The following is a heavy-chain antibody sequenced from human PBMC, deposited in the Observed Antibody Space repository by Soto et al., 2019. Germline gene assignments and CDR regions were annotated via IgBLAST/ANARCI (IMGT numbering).Heavy chain of an antibody. CDR3: ARDYGYCSSTSCHLDYYYYYGMDV. J-gene: IGHJ6*02. CDR1: GFTFSSYG. D-gene: IGHD2-2*01. Sequence: GGSLRLSCAASGFTFSSYGMHWVRQAPGKGLEWVAVIWYDGSNKYYADSVKGRFTISRDNSKNTLYLQMNSLRAEDTAVYYCARDYGYCSSTSCHLDYYYYYGMDVWGQGTTVTVSS. CDR2: IWYDGSNK. V-gene: IGHV3-33*01.